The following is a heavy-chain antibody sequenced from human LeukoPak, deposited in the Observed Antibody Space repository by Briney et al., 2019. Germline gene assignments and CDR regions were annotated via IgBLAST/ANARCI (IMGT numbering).Heavy chain of an antibody. CDR1: GGSFSGYH. V-gene: IGHV4-34*01. CDR3: ESLEYSSLQPV. CDR2: INHSGST. D-gene: IGHD6-6*01. Sequence: SETLSLTCAVYGGSFSGYHWSWIRQPPGKGLEWIGEINHSGSTNYNPSLKSRVTISVDTSKNQFSLKLSSVTAADTAVYYCESLEYSSLQPVWGQGTLVTVSS. J-gene: IGHJ4*02.